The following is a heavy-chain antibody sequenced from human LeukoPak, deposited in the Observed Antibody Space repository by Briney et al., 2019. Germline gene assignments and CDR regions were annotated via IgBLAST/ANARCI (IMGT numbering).Heavy chain of an antibody. Sequence: GGSLRLSCAASGFTFSSYAMSWARQAPGKGLEWVSAISGSGGSTYYADSVKGRFTISRDNSKNTLYLQMNSLRAEDTAVYYCAKPYDSSGYQGVYYYYYGMDVWGQGTTVTVSS. CDR3: AKPYDSSGYQGVYYYYYGMDV. CDR1: GFTFSSYA. CDR2: ISGSGGST. V-gene: IGHV3-23*01. J-gene: IGHJ6*02. D-gene: IGHD3-22*01.